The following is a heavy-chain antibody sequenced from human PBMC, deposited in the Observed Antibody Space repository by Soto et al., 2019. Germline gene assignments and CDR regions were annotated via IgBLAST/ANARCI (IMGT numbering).Heavy chain of an antibody. V-gene: IGHV4-31*03. D-gene: IGHD6-13*01. CDR1: GGSISSGGYY. J-gene: IGHJ4*02. CDR3: ARGGSLIAAAPLDY. CDR2: IYYSGST. Sequence: SETLSLTCTVSGGSISSGGYYWSWIRQHPGKGLEWIGYIYYSGSTYYNPSLRSRVTISVDTSKNQFSLKLSSVTAADTAVYYCARGGSLIAAAPLDYWGQGTLVTVSS.